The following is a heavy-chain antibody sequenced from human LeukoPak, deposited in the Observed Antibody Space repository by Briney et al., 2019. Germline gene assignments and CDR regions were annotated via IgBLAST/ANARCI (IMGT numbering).Heavy chain of an antibody. Sequence: SETLSLTCAVYGGSFSGYYWSWIRQPPGKGLECIGEINHSGSTNYNPSLKSRVTISVDTSKNQFSLKLSSVTAADTAVYYCARRGGSTIIGAAPNLGFDPWGQGTLVTVSS. D-gene: IGHD3-3*01. CDR3: ARRGGSTIIGAAPNLGFDP. V-gene: IGHV4-34*01. J-gene: IGHJ5*02. CDR1: GGSFSGYY. CDR2: INHSGST.